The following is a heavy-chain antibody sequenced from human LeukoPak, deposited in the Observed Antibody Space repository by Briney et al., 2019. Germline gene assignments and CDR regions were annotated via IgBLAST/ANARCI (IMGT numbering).Heavy chain of an antibody. CDR3: TRGMVRGVIN. D-gene: IGHD3-10*01. J-gene: IGHJ4*02. V-gene: IGHV3-49*04. Sequence: GGSLRLSCAASGFTFSNYAMSWVRQAPGKGLEWVGFIRSKAYGGTTEYAASVKGRFTISRDDSKSIAYLQMNSLKTEDTAVYYCTRGMVRGVINWGQGTLVTVSS. CDR2: IRSKAYGGTT. CDR1: GFTFSNYA.